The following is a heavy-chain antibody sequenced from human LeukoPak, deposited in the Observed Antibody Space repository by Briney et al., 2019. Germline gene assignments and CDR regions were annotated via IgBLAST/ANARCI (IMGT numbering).Heavy chain of an antibody. V-gene: IGHV3-49*04. D-gene: IGHD2-2*01. CDR1: GFTFGDYT. J-gene: IGHJ4*02. CDR3: ARDGCGSTSCYPVFDF. CDR2: IRSEAYDGTT. Sequence: PGGSLRLFCTASGFTFGDYTMSWVRQAPGKGLEWVGFIRSEAYDGTTEYAASVKGRFTISRDDSKSIAYLQMNSLKTEDTAMYYCARDGCGSTSCYPVFDFWGQGTLVTVSS.